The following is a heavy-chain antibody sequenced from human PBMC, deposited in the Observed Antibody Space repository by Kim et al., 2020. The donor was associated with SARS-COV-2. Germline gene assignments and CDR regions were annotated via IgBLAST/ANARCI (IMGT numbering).Heavy chain of an antibody. CDR3: AKDRGYQPGLFWV. Sequence: YAASVKGRFTISRDNSKNTLYLQMNSLRAEDTAVYYCAKDRGYQPGLFWVWGQGTTVTVSS. J-gene: IGHJ6*02. V-gene: IGHV3-23*01. D-gene: IGHD2-2*01.